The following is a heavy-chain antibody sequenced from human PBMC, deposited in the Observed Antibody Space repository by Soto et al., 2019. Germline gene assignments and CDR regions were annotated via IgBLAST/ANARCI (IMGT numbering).Heavy chain of an antibody. CDR2: INHSGST. J-gene: IGHJ6*02. D-gene: IGHD3-3*01. CDR1: GGSFSGYY. V-gene: IGHV4-34*01. Sequence: QVQLQQWGAGLLKPSETLSLTCAVYGGSFSGYYWSWIRQPPGKGLEWIGEINHSGSTNYNPSLKSRVTISVDTSKNQCSLKLISVTAADTAVYYCARGAPRITIFGVPKGYYYGMDVWGQGTTVTVSS. CDR3: ARGAPRITIFGVPKGYYYGMDV.